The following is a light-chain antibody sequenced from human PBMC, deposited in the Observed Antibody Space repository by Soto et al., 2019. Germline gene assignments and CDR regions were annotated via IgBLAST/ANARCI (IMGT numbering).Light chain of an antibody. V-gene: IGKV3-15*01. CDR3: QQYNKWPWT. CDR1: QSVSSN. CDR2: GAS. Sequence: EILMTQSPATLPVSPGARATLSSRASQSVSSNLAWYQHKPGQAPRILIYGASPRDTGIPGRFSGSGSGTVFTLTISRLQSEDFGVYYCQQYNKWPWTFGRGTKVDLK. J-gene: IGKJ1*01.